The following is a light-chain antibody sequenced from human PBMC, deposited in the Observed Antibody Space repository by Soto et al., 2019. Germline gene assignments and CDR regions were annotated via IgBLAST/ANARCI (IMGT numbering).Light chain of an antibody. J-gene: IGLJ2*01. Sequence: SALTQPASVSGSPGQSITISCTGTSSDVGSYNLVSWYQQHPGKAPKVIIYEVIKRPSGVSNRFSGSKSGNTASLTISGLQAEDEADYYCCSYAGSTSLVFGGGTKLTVL. CDR3: CSYAGSTSLV. V-gene: IGLV2-23*02. CDR2: EVI. CDR1: SSDVGSYNL.